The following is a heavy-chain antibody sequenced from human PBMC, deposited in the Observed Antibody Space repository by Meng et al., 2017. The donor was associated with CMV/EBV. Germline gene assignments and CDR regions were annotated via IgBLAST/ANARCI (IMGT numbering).Heavy chain of an antibody. CDR1: GFTFSSYC. CDR2: ISSSSSTI. Sequence: GESLKISCAASGFTFSSYCMNWLRQAPGKGLEWVSYISSSSSTIYYADSVKGRFTISRDNAKNSLYLQMNGLRAEDTAVYYCARTGIAASRGADYWGQGTLVTVSS. V-gene: IGHV3-48*04. J-gene: IGHJ4*02. CDR3: ARTGIAASRGADY. D-gene: IGHD6-6*01.